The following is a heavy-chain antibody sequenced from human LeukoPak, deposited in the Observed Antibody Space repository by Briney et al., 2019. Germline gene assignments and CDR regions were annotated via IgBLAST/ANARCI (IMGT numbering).Heavy chain of an antibody. Sequence: GASVKVSCKTSGYTFTNNYMHWVRQAPGHGLEWMGIINPSGSSRNYPQKFQGRVTLTRDTSTSTVYMELSSLRSEDTAVYYCAMVGNSSSYYDMVVWGQGATVSVSS. V-gene: IGHV1-46*01. CDR3: AMVGNSSSYYDMVV. J-gene: IGHJ6*02. CDR1: GYTFTNNY. CDR2: INPSGSSR. D-gene: IGHD6-6*01.